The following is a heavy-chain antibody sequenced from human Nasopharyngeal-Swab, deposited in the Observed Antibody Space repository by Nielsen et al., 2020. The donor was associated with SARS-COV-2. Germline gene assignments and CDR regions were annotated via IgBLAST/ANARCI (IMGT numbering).Heavy chain of an antibody. CDR3: ARTNDYYDSSVYPY. CDR2: ISSSSSTI. CDR1: GFTFSSYS. V-gene: IGHV3-48*04. Sequence: GESLKISCAASGFTFSSYSMNWVRQAPGKGLEWVSYISSSSSTIYYADSVKGRFTISRDNAKNSLYLQMNSLRAEDTAVYYCARTNDYYDSSVYPYWGQGTLVTVSS. D-gene: IGHD3-22*01. J-gene: IGHJ4*02.